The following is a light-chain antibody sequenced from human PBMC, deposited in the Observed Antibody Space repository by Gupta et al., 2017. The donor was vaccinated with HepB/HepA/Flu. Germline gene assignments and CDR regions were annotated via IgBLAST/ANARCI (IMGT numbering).Light chain of an antibody. CDR2: GAS. CDR3: QQDGSSAYT. CDR1: QSVSSSY. V-gene: IGKV3-20*01. J-gene: IGKJ2*01. Sequence: IVLTQSPGTLSLSPGERATLSCRASQSVSSSYLAWYQQKPGQAPRLLIYGASSRATGIPDTFSGSGSGTDFTLTISRLEPEDFAVYYCQQDGSSAYTFGQGTKLEIK.